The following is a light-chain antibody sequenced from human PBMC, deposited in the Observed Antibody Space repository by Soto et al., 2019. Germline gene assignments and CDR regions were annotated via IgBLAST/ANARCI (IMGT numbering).Light chain of an antibody. Sequence: QSALTQPPSASGSPGQSVTISCTGTSSDVGGYNFVSWYQQHPGKAPQLIIYEVTKRPSGVPDRFSGSKSGNTAYLTVSGLQTEDEADYYCSSYAATNNYVFGSGTNVTVL. V-gene: IGLV2-8*01. CDR3: SSYAATNNYV. J-gene: IGLJ1*01. CDR1: SSDVGGYNF. CDR2: EVT.